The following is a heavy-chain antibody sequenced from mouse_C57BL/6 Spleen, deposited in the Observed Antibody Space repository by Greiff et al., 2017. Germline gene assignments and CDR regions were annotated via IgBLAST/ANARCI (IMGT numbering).Heavy chain of an antibody. CDR2: INPNNGGT. J-gene: IGHJ2*01. D-gene: IGHD2-4*01. CDR3: ARGIYYDYDGRGGYFDY. CDR1: GYTFTDYN. V-gene: IGHV1-22*01. Sequence: EVQLQQSGPELVKPGASVKMSCKASGYTFTDYNMHWVKQSHGKSLEWIGYINPNNGGTSYNQKFKGKATLTVNKSSSTAYMELRSLTSEDSAVYYCARGIYYDYDGRGGYFDYWGQGTTLTVSS.